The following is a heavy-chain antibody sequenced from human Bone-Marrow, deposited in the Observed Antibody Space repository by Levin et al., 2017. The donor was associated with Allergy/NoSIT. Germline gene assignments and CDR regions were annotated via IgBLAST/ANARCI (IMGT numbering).Heavy chain of an antibody. CDR1: GYSISSGYY. CDR3: ARDLTEQPDFDY. CDR2: IYHSGST. J-gene: IGHJ4*02. D-gene: IGHD6-13*01. V-gene: IGHV4-38-2*02. Sequence: GSLRLSCTVSGYSISSGYYWGWIRQPPGKGLEWIGSIYHSGSTYYNPSLKSRVTISVDTSKNQFSLKLSSVTAADTAVYYCARDLTEQPDFDYWGQGTLVTVSS.